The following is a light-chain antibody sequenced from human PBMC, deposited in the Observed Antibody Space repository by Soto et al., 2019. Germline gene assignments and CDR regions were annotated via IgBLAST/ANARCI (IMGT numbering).Light chain of an antibody. J-gene: IGKJ2*01. Sequence: EIVLTQSPGTLSLSPGDGATLSCRASRSVNSRYLAWYQQKPGQAPRLLIYGTSTRATGIPDRFSGSGSGTDFTLTISRLEPEDFAVYHCHQYGYSPNTFGQGTNLEIK. CDR2: GTS. CDR1: RSVNSRY. V-gene: IGKV3-20*01. CDR3: HQYGYSPNT.